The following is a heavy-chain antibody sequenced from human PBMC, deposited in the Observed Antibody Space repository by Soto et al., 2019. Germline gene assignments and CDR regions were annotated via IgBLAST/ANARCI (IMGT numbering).Heavy chain of an antibody. CDR3: ARDLAKGGGSAGFDY. CDR2: INPKSGGT. Sequence: QVQLEQSGAEVKQPGASVKVSCKASGYTFTVYYMHWVRQAPGQGLEWMGWINPKSGGTMYPQKFQGRVTMTWDTSISTAYMALTRLRSDDTAVYYCARDLAKGGGSAGFDYWGQGTLVTVSS. V-gene: IGHV1-2*02. CDR1: GYTFTVYY. J-gene: IGHJ4*02. D-gene: IGHD1-26*01.